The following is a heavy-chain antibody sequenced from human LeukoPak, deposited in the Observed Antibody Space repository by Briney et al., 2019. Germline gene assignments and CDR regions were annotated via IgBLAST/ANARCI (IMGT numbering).Heavy chain of an antibody. Sequence: SETLSLTCNVSGYSLNRGYYWGWIRQPPGKGLEWIGSVHHSGTTYYNPSLRSRVTISVDKSKNQISLEVTSVTAADTAVYYCARDWGFGDSEDWFDPWSQGTLVTVSS. J-gene: IGHJ5*02. CDR3: ARDWGFGDSEDWFDP. CDR2: VHHSGTT. V-gene: IGHV4-38-2*02. D-gene: IGHD4-17*01. CDR1: GYSLNRGYY.